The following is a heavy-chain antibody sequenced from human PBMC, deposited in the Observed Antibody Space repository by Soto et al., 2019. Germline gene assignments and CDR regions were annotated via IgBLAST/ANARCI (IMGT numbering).Heavy chain of an antibody. V-gene: IGHV3-23*01. D-gene: IGHD1-26*01. J-gene: IGHJ4*02. Sequence: EVQLLVSGGGLVQPGGSLRLSCAASGFTFSSYAMSWVRQVPGKGLEWVSAISGSGGSTYYADSVKGRFTISRDNSKNTLYLQMNSLRAEDTAVYYCAKDRSGSRGAFDYWGQGTLVTVSS. CDR1: GFTFSSYA. CDR3: AKDRSGSRGAFDY. CDR2: ISGSGGST.